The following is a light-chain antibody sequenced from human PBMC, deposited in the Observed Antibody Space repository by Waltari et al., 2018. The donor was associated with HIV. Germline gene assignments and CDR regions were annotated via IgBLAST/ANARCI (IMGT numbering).Light chain of an antibody. CDR3: SSYTSSSTV. Sequence: QSALTQPASVSGSPGQSLTISCTGTSSDAGGYNYVSWYQQYPGKAPKLMIYEVSNRPSGVSNRFSGSKSGNTASLTISGLQAEDEADYYCSSYTSSSTVFGTGTKVTVL. CDR1: SSDAGGYNY. V-gene: IGLV2-14*01. J-gene: IGLJ1*01. CDR2: EVS.